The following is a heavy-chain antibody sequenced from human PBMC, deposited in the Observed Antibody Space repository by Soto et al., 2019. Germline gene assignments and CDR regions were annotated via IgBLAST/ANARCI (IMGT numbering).Heavy chain of an antibody. D-gene: IGHD6-13*01. CDR2: ISSSSSYI. CDR3: ANSPGIAAAEYYFDY. V-gene: IGHV3-21*01. CDR1: GFTFSSYS. J-gene: IGHJ4*02. Sequence: GGSLRLSCAASGFTFSSYSMNWVRQAPGKGLEWVSSISSSSSYIYYADSVKGRFTISRDNAKNSLYLQMNSLRAEDTAVYYCANSPGIAAAEYYFDYWGQGTPVTVSS.